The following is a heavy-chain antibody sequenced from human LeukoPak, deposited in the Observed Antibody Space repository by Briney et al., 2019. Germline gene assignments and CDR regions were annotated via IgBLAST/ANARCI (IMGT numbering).Heavy chain of an antibody. J-gene: IGHJ4*02. CDR3: AKDRSGDYSEYFDY. CDR2: ISGSGGST. CDR1: GFTFSSYA. D-gene: IGHD4-11*01. V-gene: IGHV3-23*01. Sequence: GGSLRLSCAASGFTFSSYAMSWVRQAPGKGLEWVSAISGSGGSTYYADSVKGRFTISTDNSKNTLYLQMNSLRAEDTAVYYCAKDRSGDYSEYFDYWGQGTLDTVSS.